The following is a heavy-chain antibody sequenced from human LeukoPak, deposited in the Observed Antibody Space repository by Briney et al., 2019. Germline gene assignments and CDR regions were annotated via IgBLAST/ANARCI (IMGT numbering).Heavy chain of an antibody. CDR1: GDSVSSNSAA. V-gene: IGHV6-1*01. CDR3: ARDLAVAGTGDHWFDP. CDR2: TYYRSKWYN. J-gene: IGHJ5*02. D-gene: IGHD6-19*01. Sequence: SQTLSLTCAISGDSVSSNSAAWNWIRQSPSRGLEWLGRTYYRSKWYNDYAVSVKSRITVNPDTSKNQFSLKLSSVTAADTAVYYCARDLAVAGTGDHWFDPWGQGTLVTVSS.